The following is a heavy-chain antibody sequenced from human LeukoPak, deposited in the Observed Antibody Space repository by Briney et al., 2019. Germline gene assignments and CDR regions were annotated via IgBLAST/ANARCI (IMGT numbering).Heavy chain of an antibody. Sequence: GASVKVSCKASGYTFTSYYMHWVRQAPGQGLEWMGIIKPSGGSTSYTQKFQGRVAMTRDTSTSTVYMELSSLRSEDTAVYYCARDSGMKQQLDYFDYWGQGTLVTVSS. D-gene: IGHD6-13*01. J-gene: IGHJ4*02. CDR2: IKPSGGST. V-gene: IGHV1-46*01. CDR1: GYTFTSYY. CDR3: ARDSGMKQQLDYFDY.